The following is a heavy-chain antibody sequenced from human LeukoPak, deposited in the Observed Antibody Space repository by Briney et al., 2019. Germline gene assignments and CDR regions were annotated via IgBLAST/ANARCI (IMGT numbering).Heavy chain of an antibody. CDR1: GGTFSSYA. Sequence: AVKVSCKASGGTFSSYAISWVRQAPGQGLEWMGGIIPIFGTENYAQKFQGRVTITADESTNTAYMELSSLRSEDTAVYYCARGMAPNWYFDLWGRGTLVTVSS. V-gene: IGHV1-69*13. CDR2: IIPIFGTE. J-gene: IGHJ2*01. CDR3: ARGMAPNWYFDL. D-gene: IGHD5-24*01.